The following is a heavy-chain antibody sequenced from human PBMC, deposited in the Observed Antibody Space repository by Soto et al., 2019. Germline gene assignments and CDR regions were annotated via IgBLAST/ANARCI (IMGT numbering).Heavy chain of an antibody. CDR1: GDSVSSNSAA. CDR3: ARIYSSGWSTLGWFDP. CDR2: TYYRSKWYN. Sequence: SQTLSLTCAISGDSVSSNSAAWNWIRQSPLRGLEWLGRTYYRSKWYNDYAVSVKSRITINPDTSKNQFSLQLNSVTPEDTAVYYCARIYSSGWSTLGWFDPWGRGTLVTVSS. V-gene: IGHV6-1*01. D-gene: IGHD6-19*01. J-gene: IGHJ5*02.